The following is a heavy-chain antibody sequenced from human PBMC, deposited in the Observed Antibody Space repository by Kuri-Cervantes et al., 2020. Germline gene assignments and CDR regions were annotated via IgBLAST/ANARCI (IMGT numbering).Heavy chain of an antibody. V-gene: IGHV4-59*01. D-gene: IGHD3-3*01. J-gene: IGHJ5*02. CDR2: IYYSGST. CDR1: GGSISSYY. Sequence: ESLKISCTVSGGSISSYYWSWIRQPPGKGLEWIGYIYYSGSTNYNPSLKSRVTISVDTSKNQFSLKLSSVTAADTAVYYCARGNDFWFRRTTNWFDPWGQGTLVTVSS. CDR3: ARGNDFWFRRTTNWFDP.